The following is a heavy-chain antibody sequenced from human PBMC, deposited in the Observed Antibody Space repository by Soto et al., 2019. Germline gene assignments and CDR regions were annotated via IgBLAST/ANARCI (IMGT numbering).Heavy chain of an antibody. CDR1: GFSFRDYY. CDR3: ARDEERDGTYIGSHY. CDR2: ISSSGVTM. D-gene: IGHD3-10*01. J-gene: IGHJ4*02. Sequence: QVQLVESGGDLVKPGGSLRLSCAASGFSFRDYYMSWIRQTPGKGLEWLSYISSSGVTMYYADSVKGRFTISRDNAKNSLYLEMNSLRADDTAVYYWARDEERDGTYIGSHYWGQGTLVTVSS. V-gene: IGHV3-11*01.